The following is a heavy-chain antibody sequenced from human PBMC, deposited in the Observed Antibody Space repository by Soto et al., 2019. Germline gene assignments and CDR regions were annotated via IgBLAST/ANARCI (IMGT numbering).Heavy chain of an antibody. CDR3: ARGGWKTTTTFDY. CDR1: GFSFSTYR. D-gene: IGHD1-1*01. J-gene: IGHJ4*02. CDR2: ISSTSSTI. V-gene: IGHV3-48*04. Sequence: GGSLRLSCAASGFSFSTYRMNWVRQIPGKGLERVSYISSTSSTIYYADSVKGRFTISRDNAKNSLYLQMNSLRAEDTAVYYCARGGWKTTTTFDYWGQGTLVTVSS.